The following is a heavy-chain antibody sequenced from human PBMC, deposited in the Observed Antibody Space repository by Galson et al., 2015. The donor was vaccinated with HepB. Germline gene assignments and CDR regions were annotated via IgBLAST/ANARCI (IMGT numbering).Heavy chain of an antibody. CDR2: INPNSGGT. J-gene: IGHJ3*02. V-gene: IGHV1-2*06. CDR3: ARALLATDAFDI. Sequence: SVKVSCKASGYTFTGYYMHWVRQAPGQGLEWMGRINPNSGGTNYAQKFQGRVTMTRDTSISTAYMELSRLRSDDSAVYYCARALLATDAFDIWGQGTMVTVSS. CDR1: GYTFTGYY. D-gene: IGHD5-12*01.